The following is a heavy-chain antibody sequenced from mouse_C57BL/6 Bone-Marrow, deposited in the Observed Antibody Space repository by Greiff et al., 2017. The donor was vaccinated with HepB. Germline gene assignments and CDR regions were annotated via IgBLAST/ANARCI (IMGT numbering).Heavy chain of an antibody. D-gene: IGHD4-1*01. CDR3: ARDWDVRYFVV. V-gene: IGHV1-52*01. CDR1: GYTFTSYW. Sequence: QVQLQQSGAELARPGASVKLSCKASGYTFTSYWMHWVKQRPIQGLEWIGNIDPSDSETHYNQKFKDKATLTVDKSSSTAYMQLSSLTSEDSAVYYCARDWDVRYFVVWGTGTTVTVSS. CDR2: IDPSDSET. J-gene: IGHJ1*03.